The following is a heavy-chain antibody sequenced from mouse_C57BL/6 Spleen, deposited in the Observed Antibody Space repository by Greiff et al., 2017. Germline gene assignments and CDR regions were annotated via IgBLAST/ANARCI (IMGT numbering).Heavy chain of an antibody. CDR1: GYTFTSYW. D-gene: IGHD1-1*01. CDR2: IDPSDSYT. V-gene: IGHV1-69*01. CDR3: ARYGTEVVGYFDY. Sequence: VQLQQPGAELVMPGASVKLSCKASGYTFTSYWMHWVKQRPGQGLEWIGEIDPSDSYTNYNQKFKGKSTLTVDKSSSTAYMQLSSLTSEDSAVYYCARYGTEVVGYFDYWGQGTTVTVSS. J-gene: IGHJ2*01.